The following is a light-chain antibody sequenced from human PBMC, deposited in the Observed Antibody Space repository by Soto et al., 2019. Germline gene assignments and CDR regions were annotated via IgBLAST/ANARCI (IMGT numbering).Light chain of an antibody. CDR2: GAS. CDR1: QSVGTR. CDR3: QHYQSGHPIT. J-gene: IGKJ5*01. V-gene: IGKV3-20*01. Sequence: EILLTQSPDTLSLSPGERATRCCRAAQSVGTRLAWYQHKTGQAPRLLISGASSRATGIPDRFTGSGSETSFTLTISRLEPEDFALYYCQHYQSGHPITFGQGTRLEIK.